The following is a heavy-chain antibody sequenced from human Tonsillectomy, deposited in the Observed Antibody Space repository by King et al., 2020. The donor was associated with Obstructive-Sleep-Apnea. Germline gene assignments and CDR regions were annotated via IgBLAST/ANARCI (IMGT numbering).Heavy chain of an antibody. CDR2: INAGNGNT. Sequence: GQLVQSGAEVKKPGASVKVSCKASGYTFTSYAMHWVCQAPGQRLEWMGWINAGNGNTKYSQKFQGRVTITRDTSASTAYRELSSLRSEDTAVYYCARESSGGTIFGVVSAFDIWGQGTMVTVSS. J-gene: IGHJ3*02. V-gene: IGHV1-3*01. D-gene: IGHD3-3*01. CDR3: ARESSGGTIFGVVSAFDI. CDR1: GYTFTSYA.